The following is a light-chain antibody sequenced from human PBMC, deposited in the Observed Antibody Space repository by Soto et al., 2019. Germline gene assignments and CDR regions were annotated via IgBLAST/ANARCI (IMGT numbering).Light chain of an antibody. Sequence: QSVLTQPASVSGSPGQSITISCTGTSSDVGGYNFVSWYQQHPGKAPKLMIYEVSNRPSGVSTRFSGSKSGNTASLTISGLQAEDEADYYCSSFTSRTTVLFGGGTKLTVL. CDR3: SSFTSRTTVL. CDR1: SSDVGGYNF. J-gene: IGLJ2*01. CDR2: EVS. V-gene: IGLV2-14*01.